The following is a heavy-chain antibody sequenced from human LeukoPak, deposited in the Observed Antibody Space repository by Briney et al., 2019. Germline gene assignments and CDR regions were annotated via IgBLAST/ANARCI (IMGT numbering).Heavy chain of an antibody. CDR1: GFTSTNYW. Sequence: LGESLKISCKGSGFTSTNYWIAWVRQVPGKDLEWMGIIYARDHDTRYSPSFQGGQVTISADKSISTAYLQWSSLKASDTAMYYCARLRCSSTSCYRGYFDYWGQGTLVTVSS. CDR2: IYARDHDT. CDR3: ARLRCSSTSCYRGYFDY. V-gene: IGHV5-51*01. D-gene: IGHD2-2*02. J-gene: IGHJ4*02.